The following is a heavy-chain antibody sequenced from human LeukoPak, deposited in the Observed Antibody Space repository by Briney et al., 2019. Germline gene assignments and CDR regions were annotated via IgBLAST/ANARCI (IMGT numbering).Heavy chain of an antibody. J-gene: IGHJ4*02. CDR3: AKALIPRDTAMVKGY. V-gene: IGHV3-33*06. CDR2: IWYDGSSK. Sequence: GGSLRLSCAASEFTFSSYGMHWVRQAPGKGLEWVAVIWYDGSSKYYADSVKGRFTISRDNSRNTLYLQMNSLRAEDTAVYYCAKALIPRDTAMVKGYWGQGTLVTVSS. CDR1: EFTFSSYG. D-gene: IGHD5-18*01.